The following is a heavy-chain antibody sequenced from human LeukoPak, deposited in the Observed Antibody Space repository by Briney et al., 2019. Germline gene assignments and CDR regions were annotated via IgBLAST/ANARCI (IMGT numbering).Heavy chain of an antibody. CDR2: ISTSSSYI. V-gene: IGHV3-21*01. J-gene: IGHJ4*02. CDR3: ARGAGAYSHPYDY. CDR1: GFTFSSYS. Sequence: PGGSLRLSCTASGFTFSSYSMNWVRQAPGKGLEWVSSISTSSSYIYYADSVKGRFTISRDNARNSLYLQMNTLRAEDTAVYSCARGAGAYSHPYDYWGQGTLVTVSS. D-gene: IGHD4/OR15-4a*01.